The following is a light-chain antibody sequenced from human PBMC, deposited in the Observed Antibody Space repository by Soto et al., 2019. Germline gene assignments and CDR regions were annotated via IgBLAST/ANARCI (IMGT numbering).Light chain of an antibody. CDR1: QSVSIN. J-gene: IGKJ5*01. V-gene: IGKV3-11*01. CDR2: YSS. CDR3: KQRSYWPPIT. Sequence: ETVMPQSPATLSVSPLERATLSSRASQSVSINLALDQQKPVKAPRILLYYSSNRAAGIQARLIGSGSGKDFTLNISSLEPEDFAVYYCKQRSYWPPITFGQGTRLEIK.